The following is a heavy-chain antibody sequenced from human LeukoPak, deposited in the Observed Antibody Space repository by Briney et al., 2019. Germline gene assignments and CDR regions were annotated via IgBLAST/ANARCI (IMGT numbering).Heavy chain of an antibody. CDR3: ARGNHYDFWSGYYYYMDV. CDR2: INHSGST. V-gene: IGHV4-34*01. Sequence: SSETLFLTCAVYGGSFSGYYWSWIRQPPGKGLEWIGEINHSGSTNYNPSLKSRVTISVDTSKNQFSLKLSSVTAADTAVYYCARGNHYDFWSGYYYYMDVWGKGTTVAVSS. J-gene: IGHJ6*03. CDR1: GGSFSGYY. D-gene: IGHD3-3*01.